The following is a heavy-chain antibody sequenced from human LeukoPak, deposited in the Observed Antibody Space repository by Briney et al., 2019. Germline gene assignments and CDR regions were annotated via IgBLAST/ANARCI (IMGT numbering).Heavy chain of an antibody. D-gene: IGHD1-20*01. CDR1: GFTFSSYA. CDR3: ARSNWDDRYFDY. J-gene: IGHJ4*02. Sequence: GGSLRLSCAASGFTFSSYAMHWVRQAPGKGLEYVSAISSNGGSTYYANSVKGRFTISRDNSKNTLSLQLGSLRAEDMAVYYCARSNWDDRYFDYWGQGTLVTVSS. CDR2: ISSNGGST. V-gene: IGHV3-64*01.